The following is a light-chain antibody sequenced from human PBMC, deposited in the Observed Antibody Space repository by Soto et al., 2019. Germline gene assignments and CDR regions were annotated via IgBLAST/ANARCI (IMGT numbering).Light chain of an antibody. V-gene: IGLV2-14*01. CDR1: ISDVGGYNY. CDR3: SSYTSGSTFYV. CDR2: EVS. Sequence: QSVLTQPASVSGSPGQSITISCTGTISDVGGYNYVSWYQQHPGKAPKLMIHEVSNRPSGVSNRFSGSKSGNTASLTISGLQAEDEADYYCSSYTSGSTFYVFGTGTKVTVL. J-gene: IGLJ1*01.